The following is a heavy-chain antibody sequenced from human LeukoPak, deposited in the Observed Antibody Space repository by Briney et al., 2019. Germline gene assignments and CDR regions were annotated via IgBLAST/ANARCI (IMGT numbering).Heavy chain of an antibody. V-gene: IGHV3-11*06. D-gene: IGHD3-22*01. J-gene: IGHJ4*02. CDR1: GFTFSDYY. Sequence: GGSLRLSCAASGFTFSDYYMSWIRQAPGKGLEWVSYISSSSSYTNYADSVKGRFTISRDNAKNSLYLQMNSLRAEDAAVYYCARDLIPTDYYDSSGYFDYWGQGTLVTVSS. CDR3: ARDLIPTDYYDSSGYFDY. CDR2: ISSSSSYT.